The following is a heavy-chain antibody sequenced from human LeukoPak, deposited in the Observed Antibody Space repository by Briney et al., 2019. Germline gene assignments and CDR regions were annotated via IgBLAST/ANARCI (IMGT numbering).Heavy chain of an antibody. CDR3: ARAHGSGSYYGY. CDR2: INSDGTAT. Sequence: GGSLRLSCAASGFTFRSYWMHWVRQAPGKGLVWVSRINSDGTATTYADSVKGRFSASRDNSKNTLYLQMNSLRAEDTAVYYCARAHGSGSYYGYWGQGTLVTVSS. J-gene: IGHJ4*02. CDR1: GFTFRSYW. D-gene: IGHD3-10*01. V-gene: IGHV3-74*01.